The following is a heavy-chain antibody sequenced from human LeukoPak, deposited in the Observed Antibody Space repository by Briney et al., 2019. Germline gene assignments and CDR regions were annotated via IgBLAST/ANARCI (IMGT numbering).Heavy chain of an antibody. D-gene: IGHD6-19*01. CDR3: AGVLQLIAVADTWPRPIDY. J-gene: IGHJ4*02. CDR2: FDPEDGET. Sequence: ASVKVSCKVSGYTLTELSMHWVRQAPGKGLERMGGFDPEDGETIYAQKFQGRVTMTEDTSTDTAYMELSSLRSEDTAVYYCAGVLQLIAVADTWPRPIDYWGQGTLVTVSS. CDR1: GYTLTELS. V-gene: IGHV1-24*01.